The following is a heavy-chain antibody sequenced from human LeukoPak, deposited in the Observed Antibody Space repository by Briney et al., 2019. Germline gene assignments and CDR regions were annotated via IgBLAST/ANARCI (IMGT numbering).Heavy chain of an antibody. CDR1: GFTFSNAW. D-gene: IGHD3-22*01. Sequence: AGGSLRLSCAASGFTFSNAWMSWVRQAPGKGLEWVGRIKSKTDGGTTDYAAPVKGRFTISRDDSKNTLYLQMNSLKTEDTAVYYCTTVRVGGITLFYWGQGTLVTVSS. CDR2: IKSKTDGGTT. J-gene: IGHJ4*02. V-gene: IGHV3-15*01. CDR3: TTVRVGGITLFY.